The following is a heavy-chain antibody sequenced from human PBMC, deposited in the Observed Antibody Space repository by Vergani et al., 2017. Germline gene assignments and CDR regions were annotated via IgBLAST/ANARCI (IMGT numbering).Heavy chain of an antibody. CDR3: ARGRNSVHNDAFDI. Sequence: QVQLQESGPGLVKPSETLSLTCTVSGGSISSYYWSWIRQPPGKGLEWIGYIYYSGSTNYNPSLKSRVTISVDTSKNQFSLKLSSVTAADTAAYYCARGRNSVHNDAFDIWGQGTMVTVSS. CDR2: IYYSGST. CDR1: GGSISSYY. J-gene: IGHJ3*02. V-gene: IGHV4-59*12. D-gene: IGHD1-1*01.